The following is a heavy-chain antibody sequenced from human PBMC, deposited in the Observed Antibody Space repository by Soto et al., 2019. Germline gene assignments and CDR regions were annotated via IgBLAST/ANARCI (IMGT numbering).Heavy chain of an antibody. D-gene: IGHD3-3*01. CDR3: ASLNQYYYDFWICPAHYYYYRIXV. J-gene: IGHJ6*02. Sequence: AAALTISCQRFGYNVTSYWISWVRHTPGKSKEWMGRIDPSDSYTNYSPSFQGHVTISADKSISTAYLQWSSLKASDTAMYYCASLNQYYYDFWICPAHYYYYRIXVWAQRTTVXVSS. CDR1: GYNVTSYW. CDR2: IDPSDSYT. V-gene: IGHV5-10-1*01.